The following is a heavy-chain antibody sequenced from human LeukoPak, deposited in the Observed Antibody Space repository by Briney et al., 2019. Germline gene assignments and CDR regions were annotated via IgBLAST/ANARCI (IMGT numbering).Heavy chain of an antibody. CDR3: ARDRDWYSSGWDENYYMDV. V-gene: IGHV1-18*01. CDR2: ISAYNGNT. J-gene: IGHJ6*03. Sequence: ASVKVSCKASGYTFTSYGISWVRQAPGQGLEWMGWISAYNGNTSYAQKLQGRVTMTTDTSTSTAYMELRSLRSDDTAVYYCARDRDWYSSGWDENYYMDVWGKGTTVTISS. D-gene: IGHD6-19*01. CDR1: GYTFTSYG.